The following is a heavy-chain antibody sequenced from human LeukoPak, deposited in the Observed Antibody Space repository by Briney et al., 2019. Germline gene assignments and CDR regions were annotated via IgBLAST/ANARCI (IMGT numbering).Heavy chain of an antibody. D-gene: IGHD3-22*01. CDR3: ARVRGISSSGYFFDY. Sequence: GASVKVSCKASGYTFTGYYMHWVRQAPGQGLEWMGWINPNSGGTNYAQKFQGRVTMTRDTSISTAYMELSRLRSDDTAVYYCARVRGISSSGYFFDYWGQGTLVTVSS. CDR1: GYTFTGYY. J-gene: IGHJ4*02. V-gene: IGHV1-2*02. CDR2: INPNSGGT.